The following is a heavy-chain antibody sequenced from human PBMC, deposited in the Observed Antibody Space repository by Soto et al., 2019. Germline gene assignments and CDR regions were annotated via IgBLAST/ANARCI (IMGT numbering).Heavy chain of an antibody. CDR3: ARDMARYGMDV. V-gene: IGHV4-4*02. CDR1: DGSISSSNW. CDR2: IYHSGST. D-gene: IGHD3-10*01. Sequence: SETLSLTCAVSDGSISSSNWWRWVRQPPGKGLEWIGEIYHSGSTNYTPSLKSRVTISVDKSKNQFSLRLSSVTAADTAEYYCARDMARYGMDVWGQGTTVTVSS. J-gene: IGHJ6*02.